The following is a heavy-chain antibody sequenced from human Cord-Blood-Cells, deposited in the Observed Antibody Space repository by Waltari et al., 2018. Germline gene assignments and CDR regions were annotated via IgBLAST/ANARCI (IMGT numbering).Heavy chain of an antibody. J-gene: IGHJ5*02. V-gene: IGHV1-2*04. CDR3: ARQNSSSSSWFDP. Sequence: QVQLVQSGAEVKKPGASVKVSCKASGYTFTGYYMHWVRQAPGQGLEWMVWINPNSGGTNDAQKFQGWVTMTRDTSISTAYMELSRLRSDDTAVYYCARQNSSSSSWFDPWGQGTLVTVSS. D-gene: IGHD6-6*01. CDR1: GYTFTGYY. CDR2: INPNSGGT.